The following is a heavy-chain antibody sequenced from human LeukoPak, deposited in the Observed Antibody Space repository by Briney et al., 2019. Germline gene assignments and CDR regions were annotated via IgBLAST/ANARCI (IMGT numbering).Heavy chain of an antibody. J-gene: IGHJ5*02. CDR1: GYNFIDYG. CDR3: ARKGSPVAGKRNWFDP. D-gene: IGHD6-19*01. V-gene: IGHV1-18*01. Sequence: GASVKVSCKASGYNFIDYGTTWVRQAPGQGLEWMGWINSNNGKTEYTQMLQGRVTMTTDTATSTVYMELRSLRSDDTAVYYCARKGSPVAGKRNWFDPWGQGTLVIVSS. CDR2: INSNNGKT.